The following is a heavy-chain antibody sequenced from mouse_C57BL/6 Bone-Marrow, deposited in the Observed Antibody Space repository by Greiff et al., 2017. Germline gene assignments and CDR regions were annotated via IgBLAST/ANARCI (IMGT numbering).Heavy chain of an antibody. CDR2: INPNNGGT. D-gene: IGHD1-1*01. CDR1: GYTFTDYY. J-gene: IGHJ1*03. V-gene: IGHV1-26*01. Sequence: VQLQQSGPELVKPGASVKISCKASGYTFTDYYMNWVKQSHGKSLEWIGDINPNNGGTSYNQKFKGKATLTVDKSSSTAYMELRSLTSEDSAVYYCARGVLRTRYFDVWGTGTTVTVSS. CDR3: ARGVLRTRYFDV.